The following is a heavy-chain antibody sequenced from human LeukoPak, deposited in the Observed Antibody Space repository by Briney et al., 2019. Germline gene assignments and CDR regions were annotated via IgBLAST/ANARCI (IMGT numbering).Heavy chain of an antibody. CDR2: INHSAST. D-gene: IGHD4-17*01. CDR1: GGSFSGYY. Sequence: SETLSLTCAVYGGSFSGYYWSWIHQSPGKGLEWIGEINHSASTNCNPSLKSRLTISVDTSKNQFSLKLSSVTAADTAVYYCARDYGDYDYWGQGTLVTVSS. V-gene: IGHV4-34*01. J-gene: IGHJ4*02. CDR3: ARDYGDYDY.